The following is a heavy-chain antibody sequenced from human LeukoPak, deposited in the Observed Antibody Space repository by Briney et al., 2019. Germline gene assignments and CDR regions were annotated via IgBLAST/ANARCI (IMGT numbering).Heavy chain of an antibody. CDR2: IKQDGGEI. CDR1: GFTFSRYW. D-gene: IGHD3-22*01. CDR3: ARDKGDYDTSGSLFVF. V-gene: IGHV3-7*03. Sequence: GGSLRLSCAASGFTFSRYWRSWVRQVPRKGLEWVANIKQDGGEIYNVDSVKGRFTISRDNAKSSLYLQMNSLRAGDTAVYYCARDKGDYDTSGSLFVFGGQGTLVTVSS. J-gene: IGHJ4*02.